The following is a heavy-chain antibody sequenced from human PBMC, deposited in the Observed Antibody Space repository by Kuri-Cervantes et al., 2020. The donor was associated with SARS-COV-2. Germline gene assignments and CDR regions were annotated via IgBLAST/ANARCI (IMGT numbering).Heavy chain of an antibody. D-gene: IGHD6-6*01. Sequence: GESLKISCAASGFTFSSYSMNWVRQAPGKGLEWVSAISGSGGSTYYADSVKGRFTISRDNSKNTLYLQMNSLRAEDTAVYYCAKDYSSSSDWYFDLWGRGTLVTVSS. J-gene: IGHJ2*01. V-gene: IGHV3-23*01. CDR2: ISGSGGST. CDR3: AKDYSSSSDWYFDL. CDR1: GFTFSSYS.